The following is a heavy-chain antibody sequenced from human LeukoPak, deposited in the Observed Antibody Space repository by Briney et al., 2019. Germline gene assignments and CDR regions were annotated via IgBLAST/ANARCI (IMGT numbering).Heavy chain of an antibody. D-gene: IGHD3-3*01. CDR1: WFTFFSYA. V-gene: IGHV3-23*01. CDR3: AHVSAPSAITIFD. Sequence: GGALRLSFGASWFTFFSYAMSWVRPAPGEGVGGGSAISGSGGSTYYADSVKGRFTISRDNSKNTLYLQMNSLRAEDTAVYYCAHVSAPSAITIFDWGQGTLVTVSS. CDR2: ISGSGGST. J-gene: IGHJ4*02.